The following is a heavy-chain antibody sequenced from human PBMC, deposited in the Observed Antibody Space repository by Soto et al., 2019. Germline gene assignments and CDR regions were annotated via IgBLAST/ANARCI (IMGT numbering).Heavy chain of an antibody. Sequence: ASVKVSCKASGYTFTSYGISWVRQAPGQGLEWMGIINPSGGSTTYAQKFQGRVTMTRDTSTSTVYMELSSLRSEDTAVYYCARVGCSGGSCYAVDYWGQGILVPVSS. J-gene: IGHJ4*02. D-gene: IGHD2-15*01. V-gene: IGHV1-46*01. CDR2: INPSGGST. CDR3: ARVGCSGGSCYAVDY. CDR1: GYTFTSYG.